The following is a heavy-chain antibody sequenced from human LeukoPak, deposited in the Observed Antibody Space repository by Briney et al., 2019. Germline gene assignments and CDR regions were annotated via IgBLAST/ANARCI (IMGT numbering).Heavy chain of an antibody. CDR2: ISGSGGST. D-gene: IGHD6-13*01. Sequence: PGGSLRLSCAAFGFTFSSYAMSWVRQAPGKGLEWVSAISGSGGSTYYADSVKGRFTISRDNSKNTLYLQMNSLRAEDTAVYYCAKGRPGYSSSWYCSYWGQGTLVTVSS. CDR1: GFTFSSYA. V-gene: IGHV3-23*01. CDR3: AKGRPGYSSSWYCSY. J-gene: IGHJ4*02.